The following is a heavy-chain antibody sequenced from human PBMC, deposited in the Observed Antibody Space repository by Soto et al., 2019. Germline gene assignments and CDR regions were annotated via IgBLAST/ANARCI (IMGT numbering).Heavy chain of an antibody. CDR2: IIPIFGTA. D-gene: IGHD5-12*01. CDR1: GGTFSSYA. J-gene: IGHJ4*02. Sequence: QVQLVQSGAEVKKPGSSVKVSCKASGGTFSSYAISWVRQAPGQGLEWMGGIIPIFGTANYAQKFEGRVTITADESTSTAYMELSSLRSEDTAVYYCARKTVRRDGYNLNLFDYWGQGTLVTVSS. CDR3: ARKTVRRDGYNLNLFDY. V-gene: IGHV1-69*01.